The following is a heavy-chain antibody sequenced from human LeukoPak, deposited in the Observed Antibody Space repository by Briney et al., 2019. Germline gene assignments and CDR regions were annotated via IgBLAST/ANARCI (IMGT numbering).Heavy chain of an antibody. CDR2: IRYDGSNK. J-gene: IGHJ4*02. D-gene: IGHD6-13*01. CDR3: AVGGAAAGTKSPIGY. CDR1: GFTFSSYA. Sequence: QPGRSLRLSCAASGFTFSSYAMHWVRQAPGKGLEWVAFIRYDGSNKYYADSVKGRFTISRDNSKNTLYLQMNSLRAEDTAVYYCAVGGAAAGTKSPIGYWGQGTLVTVSS. V-gene: IGHV3-30*04.